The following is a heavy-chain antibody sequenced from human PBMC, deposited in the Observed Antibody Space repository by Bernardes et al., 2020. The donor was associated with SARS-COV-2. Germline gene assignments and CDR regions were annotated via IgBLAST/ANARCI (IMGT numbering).Heavy chain of an antibody. V-gene: IGHV3-74*01. CDR2: IKGDGSST. CDR3: ARDDYGGNLDY. CDR1: GFIFSRYW. J-gene: IGHJ4*02. Sequence: GGSLRLSCAASGFIFSRYWMHWVRQAPGKGLVWVSRIKGDGSSTSYAGSVKGRFTISRDNAKNALYLQMNSLRAEDTVVYYCARDDYGGNLDYWGQGSLVTVS. D-gene: IGHD2-15*01.